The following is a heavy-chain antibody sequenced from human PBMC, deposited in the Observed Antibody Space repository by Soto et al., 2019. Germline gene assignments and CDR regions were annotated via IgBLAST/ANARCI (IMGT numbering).Heavy chain of an antibody. CDR2: ITWNSNVI. Sequence: EVQLVESGGGLVQPGRSLRLSCAASGFTFDDYAMHWVRRVPGKGLEWVSSITWNSNVIGYADSVKGRFTISRDNAKNSLHLQMNSLRPEDTALYYCAKGGPDAFCSGGRCYFDYWGQGALVTVSS. CDR3: AKGGPDAFCSGGRCYFDY. J-gene: IGHJ4*02. CDR1: GFTFDDYA. D-gene: IGHD2-15*01. V-gene: IGHV3-9*01.